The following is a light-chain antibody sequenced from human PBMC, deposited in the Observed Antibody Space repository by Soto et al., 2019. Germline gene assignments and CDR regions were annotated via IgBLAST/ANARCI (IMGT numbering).Light chain of an antibody. Sequence: EIVMTQSPATLSVSPGERATLSCRASQSVSNNLAWYQQKPGQTPRLLIYATSSRAAGIPARFSGSGSGTDFALTISSLQSEDFAVYYCQQYNNWPLFTSGPGTKVDIK. CDR3: QQYNNWPLFT. V-gene: IGKV3-15*01. CDR1: QSVSNN. J-gene: IGKJ3*01. CDR2: ATS.